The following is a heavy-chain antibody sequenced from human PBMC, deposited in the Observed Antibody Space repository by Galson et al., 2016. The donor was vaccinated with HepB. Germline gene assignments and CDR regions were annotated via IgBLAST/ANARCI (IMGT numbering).Heavy chain of an antibody. J-gene: IGHJ6*02. CDR3: AHRTNGRGWYYYYYGIDV. V-gene: IGHV2-5*02. CDR2: IHWVDDN. CDR1: GFSLNTVDVG. Sequence: PALVKPTQTLTLTSTFSGFSLNTVDVGVGWIRQAPGQALEWLALIHWVDDNPFSPSLKIRLTITKDTSKNQVVLTMTNVDSVDTATYYCAHRTNGRGWYYYYYGIDVWGQGTLVTVSS. D-gene: IGHD6-19*01.